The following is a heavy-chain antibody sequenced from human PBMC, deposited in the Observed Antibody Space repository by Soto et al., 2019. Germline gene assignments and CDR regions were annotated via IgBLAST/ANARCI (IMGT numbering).Heavy chain of an antibody. CDR1: GFTFSSYW. V-gene: IGHV3-74*01. CDR2: IKSDGSTT. Sequence: EVQLVESGGDLVQPGGSLRLSCAASGFTFSSYWMHWVRQAPGKGLVWVSRIKSDGSTTNYADSAKGRFTISRDNAKNTLYLQMNSLRAEDTAVYYCLREEQGSFDYWGQGTLLTVSS. CDR3: LREEQGSFDY. J-gene: IGHJ4*02.